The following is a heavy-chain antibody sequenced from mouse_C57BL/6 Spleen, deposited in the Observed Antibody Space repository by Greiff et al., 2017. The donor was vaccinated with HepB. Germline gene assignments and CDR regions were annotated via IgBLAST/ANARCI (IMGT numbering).Heavy chain of an antibody. J-gene: IGHJ2*01. CDR3: ARSVYYGNYSYYFDD. CDR2: IYPRCGNT. V-gene: IGHV1-81*01. Sequence: VQLQQSGAELVRPGASVKLSCKASGYTFTSYGISWVKQRPGQGLEWIGEIYPRCGNTYYNEKFKGKATLTADKSSSTAYMELRSLTSEDSAVFFCARSVYYGNYSYYFDDWGQGTTLTVSS. D-gene: IGHD2-1*01. CDR1: GYTFTSYG.